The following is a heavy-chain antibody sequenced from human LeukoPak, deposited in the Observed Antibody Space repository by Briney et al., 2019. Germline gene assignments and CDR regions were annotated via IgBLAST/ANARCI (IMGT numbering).Heavy chain of an antibody. J-gene: IGHJ4*02. V-gene: IGHV1-58*02. CDR3: AVNWDPSFGGVIALLSL. CDR2: IVVGSGNT. CDR1: GFTFTSSA. Sequence: SVKVSCKASGFTFTSSAMQWVRQARGQRLDWIGWIVVGSGNTNYAQKFQERVTITRDMSTSTAYMELSSLRSEDTAVYYCAVNWDPSFGGVIALLSLWGQGTLVTVSS. D-gene: IGHD3-16*02.